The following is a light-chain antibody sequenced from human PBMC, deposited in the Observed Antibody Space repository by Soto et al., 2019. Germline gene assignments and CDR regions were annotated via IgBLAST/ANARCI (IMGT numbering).Light chain of an antibody. J-gene: IGKJ1*01. CDR2: DAS. V-gene: IGKV1-5*01. Sequence: IQITQYHSTLSASVGDRVTITCRASETIRSWLAWYQQKPGKAPKLLIYDASTLESGVPSRFSGSGSGTEFTLTISSLQPDDFATYYCQQYSSVTWTFGQGTKVDI. CDR3: QQYSSVTWT. CDR1: ETIRSW.